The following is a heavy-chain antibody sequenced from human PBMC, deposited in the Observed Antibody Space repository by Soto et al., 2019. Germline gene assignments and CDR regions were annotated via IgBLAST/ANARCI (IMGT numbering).Heavy chain of an antibody. Sequence: ASVKVSCKASGYTFTNYFMHWVRQAPGQGLEWMGIINPSAGSTGYAQMLQGRVTMTRDTSTSTVYMELSSLRSEDTAVYYCARGSDYDSSGYYYSWFDPWGQGTLVTVSS. CDR2: INPSAGST. CDR3: ARGSDYDSSGYYYSWFDP. V-gene: IGHV1-46*01. J-gene: IGHJ5*02. CDR1: GYTFTNYF. D-gene: IGHD3-22*01.